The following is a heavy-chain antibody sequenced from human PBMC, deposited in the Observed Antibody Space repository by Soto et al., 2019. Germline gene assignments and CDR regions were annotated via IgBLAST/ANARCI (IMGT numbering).Heavy chain of an antibody. CDR3: ATLIVAVAARDFDY. J-gene: IGHJ4*02. Sequence: AAVKVACTVCGYTVNELSMHLVRQAPGKGLEWMGGFDPEDGETIYAQKFQGRVTMTEDTSTDTAYMELSSLRSEDTAVYYCATLIVAVAARDFDYWGQGTLVTDSS. CDR1: GYTVNELS. CDR2: FDPEDGET. D-gene: IGHD6-6*01. V-gene: IGHV1-24*01.